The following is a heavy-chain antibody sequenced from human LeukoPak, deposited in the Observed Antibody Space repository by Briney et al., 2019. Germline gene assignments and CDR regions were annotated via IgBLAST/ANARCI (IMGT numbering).Heavy chain of an antibody. CDR2: INPNSGGT. J-gene: IGHJ3*02. CDR1: GYSFTSYY. D-gene: IGHD3-10*01. CDR3: ARIWFGEPTWDYAFDI. Sequence: GASVKVSCKASGYSFTSYYMHWVRQAPGQGLEWMGWINPNSGGTNYAQKFQGRVTMTRDTSISTAYMELSRLRSDDTAVYYCARIWFGEPTWDYAFDIWGQGTMVTVSS. V-gene: IGHV1-2*02.